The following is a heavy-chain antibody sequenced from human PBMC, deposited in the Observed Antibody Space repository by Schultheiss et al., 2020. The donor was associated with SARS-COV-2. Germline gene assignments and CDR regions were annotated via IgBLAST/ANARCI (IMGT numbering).Heavy chain of an antibody. V-gene: IGHV3-21*01. J-gene: IGHJ5*02. Sequence: GESLKISCAASGFTLSSYNMNWVRQAPGKGLEWVSSISSSSSYIYYADSMKGRFTISRDNAKNSLYLQMNSLRAEDTAVYYCARGRYGNYYDSSGWFDPWGQGTLVTVSS. CDR3: ARGRYGNYYDSSGWFDP. CDR1: GFTLSSYN. D-gene: IGHD3-22*01. CDR2: ISSSSSYI.